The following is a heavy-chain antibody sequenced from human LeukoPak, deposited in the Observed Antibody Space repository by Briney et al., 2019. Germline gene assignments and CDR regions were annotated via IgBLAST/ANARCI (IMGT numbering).Heavy chain of an antibody. CDR1: GGSISSYY. V-gene: IGHV4-59*08. Sequence: SETLSLTCTVSGGSISSYYWSWIRQPPGKGLEWIGYIYYSGSTNYNPSLKSRVTISVDTSKNQSSLKLSSVTAADTAVYYCARQRFPGDLIYWYFDLWGRGTLVTVSS. J-gene: IGHJ2*01. CDR3: ARQRFPGDLIYWYFDL. CDR2: IYYSGST. D-gene: IGHD7-27*01.